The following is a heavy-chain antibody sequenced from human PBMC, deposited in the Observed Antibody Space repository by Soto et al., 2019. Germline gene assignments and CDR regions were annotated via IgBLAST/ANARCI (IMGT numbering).Heavy chain of an antibody. Sequence: QAQLVQSGAEVKKPGASVKVSCKASGYTFTSYGINWVRQAPGQGLEWLGWVSAYNVDTNYEQKVQGRVTMTTDLSTNTAYMELRSLRYDVTAVYYCADGLTWGQGTLVTVSS. D-gene: IGHD7-27*01. CDR3: ADGLT. J-gene: IGHJ3*01. V-gene: IGHV1-18*01. CDR1: GYTFTSYG. CDR2: VSAYNVDT.